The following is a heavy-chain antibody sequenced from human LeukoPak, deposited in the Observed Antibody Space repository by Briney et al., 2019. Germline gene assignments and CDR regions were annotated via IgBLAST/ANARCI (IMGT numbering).Heavy chain of an antibody. CDR1: GGSISSGDYY. V-gene: IGHV4-30-4*01. J-gene: IGHJ5*02. Sequence: SQTLSLTCTVSGGSISSGDYYWSWIRQPPGKGLEWIGYIYYSGSTYYNPSLKSRVTISVDTSKNQFSLKLSSVTAADTAVYYCARERVLRYSSSGFDPWGQGTLVTVSS. D-gene: IGHD3-9*01. CDR3: ARERVLRYSSSGFDP. CDR2: IYYSGST.